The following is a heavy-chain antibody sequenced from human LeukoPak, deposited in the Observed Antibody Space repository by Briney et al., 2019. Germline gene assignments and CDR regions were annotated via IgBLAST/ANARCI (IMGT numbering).Heavy chain of an antibody. V-gene: IGHV4-34*01. CDR3: ARKGHSSSWVDY. Sequence: PSETLSLTCAVYGGSFSGYYWSWIRQPPGKGLEWIGEINHSGSTNYNPSLKSRVTISVDTSKNQFSLKLSSVTAADTAVYYCARKGHSSSWVDYWGQGTLVTVSS. CDR2: INHSGST. D-gene: IGHD6-13*01. J-gene: IGHJ4*02. CDR1: GGSFSGYY.